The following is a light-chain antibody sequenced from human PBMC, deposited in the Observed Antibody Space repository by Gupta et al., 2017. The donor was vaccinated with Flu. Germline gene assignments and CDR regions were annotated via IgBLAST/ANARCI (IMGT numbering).Light chain of an antibody. CDR2: SNN. CDR3: EGWDDSLNGEV. V-gene: IGLV1-44*01. CDR1: RSNIGSNT. J-gene: IGLJ1*01. Sequence: QSVLPQPPSPSGTPAPRVTISSAGSRSNIGSNTVNWYQQLPGKAPKLLIYSNNQRPSGVPDRFSGSKSGNSASLAIRGLQSEDEADYYCEGWDDSLNGEVFGTGTKVTVL.